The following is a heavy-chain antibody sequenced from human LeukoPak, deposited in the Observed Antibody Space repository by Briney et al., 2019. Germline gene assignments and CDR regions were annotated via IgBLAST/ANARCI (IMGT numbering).Heavy chain of an antibody. CDR1: GGSISSGGYS. Sequence: ASETLSLTCAVSGGSISSGGYSWSWIRQPPGKGLEWIGYIYHSGSTYYNPSLKSRVTISVDRSKNQFSLKLSSVTAADTAVYYCARDPFHYGMDVWGQGTTVTVSS. CDR2: IYHSGST. CDR3: ARDPFHYGMDV. V-gene: IGHV4-30-2*01. J-gene: IGHJ6*02. D-gene: IGHD3-3*02.